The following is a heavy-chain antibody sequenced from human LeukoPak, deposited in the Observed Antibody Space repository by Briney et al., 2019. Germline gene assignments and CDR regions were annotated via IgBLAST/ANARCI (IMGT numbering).Heavy chain of an antibody. Sequence: GESLKISCKASGYRFTAYWIAWVRQMPGIGLEWMGIIFPGDSNTRYRPSFQGQVTTSVDKSIATAYLQWNSLRASDTAMYYCAKLSYDSSGFKGRHFDYWGQGTLVTVSS. CDR2: IFPGDSNT. V-gene: IGHV5-51*01. J-gene: IGHJ4*02. CDR3: AKLSYDSSGFKGRHFDY. D-gene: IGHD3-22*01. CDR1: GYRFTAYW.